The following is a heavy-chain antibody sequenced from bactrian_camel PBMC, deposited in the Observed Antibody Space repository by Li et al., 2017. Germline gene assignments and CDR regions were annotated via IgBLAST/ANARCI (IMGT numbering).Heavy chain of an antibody. V-gene: IGHV3S53*01. D-gene: IGHD8*01. J-gene: IGHJ6*01. CDR3: AAGRTNWLECDFNTDFRQ. CDR2: IDPDGT. Sequence: HVQLVESGGGSVQAGGSLTLSCKASGFTHYCMAWFRQVPGKEREEIATIDPDGTRYADSVKGRFTLSEDVAAHTTYLQMNSLKPEDTSMYYCAAGRTNWLECDFNTDFRQWGQGTQVTVS. CDR1: GFTHYC.